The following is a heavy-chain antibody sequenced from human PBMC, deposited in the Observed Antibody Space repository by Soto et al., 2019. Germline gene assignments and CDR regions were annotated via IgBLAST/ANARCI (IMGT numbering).Heavy chain of an antibody. CDR2: IKSKTDGGTT. Sequence: EVQLVESGGGLVKPGGSLRLSCAASGFTFSNAWMSWVRQAPGKGLEWVGRIKSKTDGGTTDHAAPVKGRFTISRDDSKNTLYLQMNSLKTEDTAVYYCTTDIFLGVNGMDVWGQGTTVTVSS. J-gene: IGHJ6*02. V-gene: IGHV3-15*01. CDR1: GFTFSNAW. CDR3: TTDIFLGVNGMDV. D-gene: IGHD3-16*01.